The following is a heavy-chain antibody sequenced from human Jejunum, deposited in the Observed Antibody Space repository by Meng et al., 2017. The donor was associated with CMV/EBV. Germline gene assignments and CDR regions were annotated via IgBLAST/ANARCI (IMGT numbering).Heavy chain of an antibody. CDR1: GFTFDDYA. V-gene: IGHV3-9*01. CDR2: ISWNSGSI. Sequence: SGFTFDDYAMHWVRQAPGKGLEWVSGISWNSGSIGYADSVKGRFTISRDNAKNSLYLQMNSLRAEDTALYYCAKDMSRGLATFGHWGQGTLVTVSS. D-gene: IGHD5-12*01. CDR3: AKDMSRGLATFGH. J-gene: IGHJ4*02.